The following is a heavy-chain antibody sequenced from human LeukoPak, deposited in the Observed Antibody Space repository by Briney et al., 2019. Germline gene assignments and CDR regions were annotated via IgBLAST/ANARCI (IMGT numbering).Heavy chain of an antibody. V-gene: IGHV3-33*01. D-gene: IGHD3-22*01. Sequence: PGRSLRLSCAASGFTFSSYGMHWVRQAPGKGLEWVAVIWYDGSNKYYADFVKGRFTISRDNSKNTLYLQMNSLRAEDTAVYYCARALHDSSGYYYLYYYGMDVWGQGTTVTVSS. CDR1: GFTFSSYG. J-gene: IGHJ6*02. CDR2: IWYDGSNK. CDR3: ARALHDSSGYYYLYYYGMDV.